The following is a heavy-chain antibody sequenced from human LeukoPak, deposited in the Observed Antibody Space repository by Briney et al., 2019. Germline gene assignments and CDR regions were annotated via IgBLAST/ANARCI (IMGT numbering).Heavy chain of an antibody. CDR2: IYYSGST. Sequence: SETLSLTCTVSGGSISSSSYYWGWIRQPPGKGLEWIGSIYYSGSTYYNPSLKSRVTISVDTSKNQFSLKLSSVTAADTAVYYCARRWQAGYFDYWGQGTLVTASS. J-gene: IGHJ4*02. V-gene: IGHV4-39*01. CDR3: ARRWQAGYFDY. D-gene: IGHD2-15*01. CDR1: GGSISSSSYY.